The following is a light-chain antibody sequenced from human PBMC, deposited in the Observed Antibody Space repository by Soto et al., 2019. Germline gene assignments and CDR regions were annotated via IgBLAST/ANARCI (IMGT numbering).Light chain of an antibody. Sequence: EGGLTQSPATLSLSPGERATLSCRASQSVSSYLAWYQQKPGQAPRLLIYDASNRATGIPARFSGSGPGTDFTLTISSLEPEDFAVYYCQQRSNWLFTFGPGTKVAIK. CDR2: DAS. CDR1: QSVSSY. J-gene: IGKJ3*01. CDR3: QQRSNWLFT. V-gene: IGKV3-11*01.